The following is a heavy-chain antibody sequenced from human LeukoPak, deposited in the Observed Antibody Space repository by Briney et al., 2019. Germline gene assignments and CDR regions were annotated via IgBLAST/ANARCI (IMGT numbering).Heavy chain of an antibody. CDR1: GLILRGHA. Sequence: GGPLTLSCEASGLILRGHAMSWVRQAPGKGLEWVSGIGDSGEIERYADSVKGRFTISRDNFRNTVYLEMRSLRPEDTAVYYCAKGYSSGQTPFDYWGQGTQVSVSP. CDR3: AKGYSSGQTPFDY. V-gene: IGHV3-23*01. CDR2: IGDSGEIE. D-gene: IGHD3-22*01. J-gene: IGHJ4*02.